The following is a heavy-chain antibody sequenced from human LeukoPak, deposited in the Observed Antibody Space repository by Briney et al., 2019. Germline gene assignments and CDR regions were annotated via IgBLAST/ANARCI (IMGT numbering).Heavy chain of an antibody. CDR3: ARDKDDYGDYVRPALGAFDI. Sequence: SVKVSCKASGGTFSSYAISWVRQAPGQGLEWMGRIIPILGVANYAQEFQGRVTITADKSTSTAYMELSSLRSEDTAVYYCARDKDDYGDYVRPALGAFDIWGQGTMVTVSS. CDR1: GGTFSSYA. D-gene: IGHD4-17*01. CDR2: IIPILGVA. V-gene: IGHV1-69*04. J-gene: IGHJ3*02.